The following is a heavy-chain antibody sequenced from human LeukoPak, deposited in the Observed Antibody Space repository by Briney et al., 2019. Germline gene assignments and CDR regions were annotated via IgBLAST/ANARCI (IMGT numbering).Heavy chain of an antibody. Sequence: GGSLRLSCGASGFTFSSYAMSWVRQAPGKGLEWVSVISGSGDNTYYADSVKGRFTISRDNSKNTLYLQMNSLRAEDTAVYYCAKFKPYPPYYFDYWGQGTLVTVSS. CDR1: GFTFSSYA. CDR3: AKFKPYPPYYFDY. V-gene: IGHV3-23*01. CDR2: ISGSGDNT. J-gene: IGHJ4*02.